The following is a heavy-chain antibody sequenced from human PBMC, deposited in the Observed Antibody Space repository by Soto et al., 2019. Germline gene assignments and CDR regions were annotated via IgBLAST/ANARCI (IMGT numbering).Heavy chain of an antibody. D-gene: IGHD2-21*01. CDR1: GYIFTSYG. Sequence: ASVKVSCKCSGYIFTSYGCNWVGQAPGQGLEWMGWISDHNGNKNYAQKLQGRVTLHTDTSTRTAYMALRRLRSDDTDVYYCARVHIVVVIVDYFDYWGQGILVTVSS. CDR2: ISDHNGNK. CDR3: ARVHIVVVIVDYFDY. J-gene: IGHJ4*02. V-gene: IGHV1-18*01.